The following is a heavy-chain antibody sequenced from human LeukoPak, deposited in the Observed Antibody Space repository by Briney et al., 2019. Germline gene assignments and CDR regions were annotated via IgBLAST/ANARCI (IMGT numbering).Heavy chain of an antibody. Sequence: GGSLRLSCAASGFAFSSYWMHWVRQVPGKGLVWVSRINPGGSSTAYADSVKGRFTISRDNAKNTLYLQMNSLRAEDTAVYYCARSNQADDDWGQGTLVTVSS. CDR1: GFAFSSYW. CDR3: ARSNQADDD. J-gene: IGHJ4*02. V-gene: IGHV3-74*01. CDR2: INPGGSST. D-gene: IGHD4-11*01.